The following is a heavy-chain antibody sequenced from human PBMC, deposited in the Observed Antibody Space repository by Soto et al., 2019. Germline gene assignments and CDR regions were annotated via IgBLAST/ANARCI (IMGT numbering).Heavy chain of an antibody. CDR1: GFTFGSYA. J-gene: IGHJ4*02. CDR3: AKAPFIGDYQLSEGFDY. CDR2: ISGSGGST. D-gene: IGHD4-17*01. Sequence: PGGSLRLSCAASGFTFGSYAMSWVRQAPGKGLEWVSAISGSGGSTYYADSVKGRFTISRDNSKNTLYLQMNSLRAEDTAVYYCAKAPFIGDYQLSEGFDYWGQGTLVTVSS. V-gene: IGHV3-23*01.